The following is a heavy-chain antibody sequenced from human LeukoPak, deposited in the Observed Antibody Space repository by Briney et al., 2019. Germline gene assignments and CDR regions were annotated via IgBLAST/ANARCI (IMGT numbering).Heavy chain of an antibody. Sequence: SETLSLTCTVSGDSISGFYWSWIRQPPGKGLEWIGYIYYSGSTNYNPSLKSRVTISVDTSKNQFSLKLRSVTAADTAVYYCARVGYCSSTSCYTGGDAFDIWGQGTMVTVSS. V-gene: IGHV4-59*01. CDR2: IYYSGST. J-gene: IGHJ3*02. CDR1: GDSISGFY. D-gene: IGHD2-2*02. CDR3: ARVGYCSSTSCYTGGDAFDI.